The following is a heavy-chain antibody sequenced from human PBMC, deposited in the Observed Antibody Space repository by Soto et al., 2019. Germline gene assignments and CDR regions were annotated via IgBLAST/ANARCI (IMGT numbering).Heavy chain of an antibody. V-gene: IGHV3-53*01. CDR1: GFTVSSDY. CDR3: ARDRGYYYDNSGYKYYYYGMDV. Sequence: GGSLRLSCAASGFTVSSDYMSWVRQAPGKGLEWVSVIYSGGSTYYADSVKGRFTISRVNSKNTMNLQMNSLRAEDTAVYYCARDRGYYYDNSGYKYYYYGMDVWGQGTTVTVSS. J-gene: IGHJ6*02. D-gene: IGHD3-22*01. CDR2: IYSGGST.